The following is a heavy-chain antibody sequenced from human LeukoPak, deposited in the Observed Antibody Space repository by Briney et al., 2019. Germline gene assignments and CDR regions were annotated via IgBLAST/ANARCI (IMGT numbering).Heavy chain of an antibody. D-gene: IGHD6-13*01. CDR3: AARRGAAAGTDYFDD. CDR2: IRYDGSNK. J-gene: IGHJ4*02. CDR1: GFTFSSYG. V-gene: IGHV3-30*02. Sequence: PGRSLRLSCAASGFTFSSYGMHWVRQAPGKGLEWVAFIRYDGSNKYYADSVKGRFTISRDNSKNTLYLQMNSLRVEDMALYYCAARRGAAAGTDYFDDWGQGTLVTVSS.